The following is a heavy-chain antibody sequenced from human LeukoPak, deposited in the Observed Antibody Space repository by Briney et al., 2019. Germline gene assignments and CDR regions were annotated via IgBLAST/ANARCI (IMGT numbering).Heavy chain of an antibody. Sequence: SETLPLTCTVSGGSVSSGDFYWSWIRQPPGKGLEWIGYIYYSGSTYYNPSLKSRVTISVDTSKNQFSLKLSSVTAADTAVYYCARRPDCSSTSCYHWFDPWGQGTLVTVSS. CDR2: IYYSGST. CDR3: ARRPDCSSTSCYHWFDP. D-gene: IGHD2-2*01. CDR1: GGSVSSGDFY. J-gene: IGHJ5*02. V-gene: IGHV4-30-4*01.